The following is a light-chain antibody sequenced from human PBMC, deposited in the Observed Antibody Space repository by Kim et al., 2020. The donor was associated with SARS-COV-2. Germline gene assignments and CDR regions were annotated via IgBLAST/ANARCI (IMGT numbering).Light chain of an antibody. V-gene: IGLV3-1*01. J-gene: IGLJ3*02. CDR1: KLGDKY. CDR3: QAWDSSTAV. Sequence: VSPGQTASITCSGDKLGDKYACWYQQKPGQSPVLVIYQDSKRPSGIPERFSGSNSGNTATLTISGTQAMDEADYYCQAWDSSTAVFGGGNQLTVL. CDR2: QDS.